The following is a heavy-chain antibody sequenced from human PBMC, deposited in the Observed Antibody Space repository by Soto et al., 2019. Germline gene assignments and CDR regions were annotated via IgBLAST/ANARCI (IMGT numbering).Heavy chain of an antibody. CDR3: ARDGYGGSYGYYFDY. CDR2: IIPIFGTA. CDR1: GGAFSSYA. Sequence: SVKVSCKASGGAFSSYAISWVRQAPVQGLEWMGGIIPIFGTANYAQKFQGRVTITADESTSTAYMELSSLRSEDTAVYYCARDGYGGSYGYYFDYWGQGTLVTVSS. D-gene: IGHD1-26*01. V-gene: IGHV1-69*13. J-gene: IGHJ4*02.